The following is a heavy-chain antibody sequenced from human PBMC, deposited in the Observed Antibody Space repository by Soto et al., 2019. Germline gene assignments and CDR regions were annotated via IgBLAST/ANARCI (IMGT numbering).Heavy chain of an antibody. CDR2: ISSSSSYI. D-gene: IGHD7-27*01. CDR1: GFTFSSYS. CDR3: ARDTSPPLGHWASRGYYYGMDV. V-gene: IGHV3-21*01. J-gene: IGHJ6*02. Sequence: EVQLVESGGGLVKPGGSLRLSCAASGFTFSSYSMNWVRQAPGKGLEWVSSISSSSSYIYYADSVTGRFTISRDNAKNSLYLQMNSLRAEDTAVYYCARDTSPPLGHWASRGYYYGMDVWGQGTTVTVSS.